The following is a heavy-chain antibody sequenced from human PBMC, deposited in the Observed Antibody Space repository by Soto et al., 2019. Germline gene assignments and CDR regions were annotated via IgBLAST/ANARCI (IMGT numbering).Heavy chain of an antibody. CDR1: GYTFTSYG. D-gene: IGHD6-13*01. J-gene: IGHJ4*02. CDR2: ISAYNGNT. CDR3: GRDLRIAATGTFDY. Sequence: ASVKVSCKASGYTFTSYGISRVRQAPGQGLEWIGWISAYNGNTNYAQKLQGRVTMTTDTSTSTAYMELRSLRSDDTAVYYCGRDLRIAATGTFDYWGQGTLVTVSS. V-gene: IGHV1-18*04.